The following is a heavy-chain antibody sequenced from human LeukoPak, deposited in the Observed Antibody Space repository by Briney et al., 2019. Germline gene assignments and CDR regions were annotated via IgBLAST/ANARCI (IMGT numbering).Heavy chain of an antibody. CDR2: INPNSGGT. CDR1: GYTFTGYY. CDR3: AREHCSGGSCYSAVTWFDP. J-gene: IGHJ5*02. Sequence: GASVKVSCTASGYTFTGYYMHWVRQAPGQGLEWMGWINPNSGGTNYAQKFQGRVTMTRDTSISTAYMELSRLRSDDTAVYYCAREHCSGGSCYSAVTWFDPWGQGTLVTVSS. D-gene: IGHD2-15*01. V-gene: IGHV1-2*02.